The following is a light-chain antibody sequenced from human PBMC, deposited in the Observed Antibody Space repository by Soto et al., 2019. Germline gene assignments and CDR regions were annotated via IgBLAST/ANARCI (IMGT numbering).Light chain of an antibody. CDR3: QQYHNWPPRYT. CDR1: QSVSSN. CDR2: GAS. J-gene: IGKJ2*01. V-gene: IGKV3-15*01. Sequence: EIVMTQSPATLSVSPGERATLSCRASQSVSSNLAWYPQKPGQAPRLLIYGASTRATGIAARFSGSGSGTEVTLTISSLQSEDFAVYYCQQYHNWPPRYTFGQGTKLDIK.